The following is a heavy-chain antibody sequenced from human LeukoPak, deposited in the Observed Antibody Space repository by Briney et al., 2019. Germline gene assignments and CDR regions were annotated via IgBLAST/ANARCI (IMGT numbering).Heavy chain of an antibody. CDR3: ARVSSGGYWVFSIWFDP. Sequence: ASVKVSCKGSGYTFTGYYIHWVRQAPGQGLEWMGWINPNSGGTNYAQKFQGRVTMTRDTSISTAYMELSRLRSDDTAVYYCARVSSGGYWVFSIWFDPWGQGTLVTVSS. D-gene: IGHD3-10*01. J-gene: IGHJ5*02. CDR1: GYTFTGYY. V-gene: IGHV1-2*02. CDR2: INPNSGGT.